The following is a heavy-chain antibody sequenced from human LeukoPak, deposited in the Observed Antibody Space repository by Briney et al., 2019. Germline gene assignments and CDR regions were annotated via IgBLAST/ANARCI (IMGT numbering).Heavy chain of an antibody. J-gene: IGHJ4*02. V-gene: IGHV3-66*01. CDR3: ARVAPYCGGDCYAY. CDR1: GFTFSSYG. CDR2: IYSGGST. D-gene: IGHD2-21*02. Sequence: GGSLRLSCAASGFTFSSYGMSWVRQAPGKGLEWVSVIYSGGSTYYADSVKGRFTISRDNSKNTLYLQMNSLRAEDTAVYYCARVAPYCGGDCYAYWGQGTLVTVSS.